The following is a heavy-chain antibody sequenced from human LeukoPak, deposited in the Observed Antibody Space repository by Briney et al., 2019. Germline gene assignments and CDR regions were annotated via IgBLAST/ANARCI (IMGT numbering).Heavy chain of an antibody. J-gene: IGHJ5*01. V-gene: IGHV4-34*01. D-gene: IGHD6-19*01. CDR3: ARGSGWLPDS. Sequence: PSETLSLTCAVYGGSFSGYYWSWIRQPPGKGLEWIGEINHSGSTNYNPSLKSRVTISVDTSKNQFSLKLSSVTAADTAMYYCARGSGWLPDSWGQGTLVSVSS. CDR1: GGSFSGYY. CDR2: INHSGST.